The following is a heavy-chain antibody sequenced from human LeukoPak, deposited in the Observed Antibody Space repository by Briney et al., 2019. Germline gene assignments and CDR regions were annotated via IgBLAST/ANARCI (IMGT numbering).Heavy chain of an antibody. CDR1: GFTFSSYA. Sequence: GGSLRLSCAASGFTFSSYAMSWVRQAPGKGLEWVSSISASGGSTYYADSVKGRFTISRDNSKNTLYLEMNSLSPDDTAVYYCARGVEPLAANTLAYWGQGTLVTVSS. CDR2: ISASGGST. D-gene: IGHD1-14*01. J-gene: IGHJ4*02. CDR3: ARGVEPLAANTLAY. V-gene: IGHV3-23*01.